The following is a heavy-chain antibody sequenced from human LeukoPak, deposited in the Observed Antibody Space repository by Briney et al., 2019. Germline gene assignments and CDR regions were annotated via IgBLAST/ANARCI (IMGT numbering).Heavy chain of an antibody. V-gene: IGHV4-34*01. CDR1: GGSFSGYY. J-gene: IGHJ4*02. CDR2: INHSGST. D-gene: IGHD1-26*01. Sequence: TSETLSLTCTVYGGSFSGYYWSWIRQPPGKGLEWIGEINHSGSTNYNPSLKSRVTISVDTSKNQFSLKLSSVTAADTAVYYCARGDSGMPGIFDYWGQGTLVTVSS. CDR3: ARGDSGMPGIFDY.